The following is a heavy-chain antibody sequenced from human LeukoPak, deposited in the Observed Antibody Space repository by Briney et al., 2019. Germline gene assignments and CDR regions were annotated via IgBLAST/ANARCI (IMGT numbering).Heavy chain of an antibody. CDR2: LNPNTGVS. CDR1: GYSFTAYF. CDR3: ARDFFPGQSDKSGFVVDH. V-gene: IGHV1-2*02. Sequence: ASVKVSCTASGYSFTAYFIHWLRQAPGQGLEWIGCLNPNTGVSNSTQKFHNRVTLTRGTSITTAYLDLSGLRSDDTAVYYCARDFFPGQSDKSGFVVDHWGQGSLVTVSS. D-gene: IGHD3-22*01. J-gene: IGHJ4*02.